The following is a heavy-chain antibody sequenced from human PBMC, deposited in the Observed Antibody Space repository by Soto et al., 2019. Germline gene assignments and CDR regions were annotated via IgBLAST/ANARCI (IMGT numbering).Heavy chain of an antibody. V-gene: IGHV4-59*01. CDR3: ARDQSGYDSVWFDP. J-gene: IGHJ5*02. CDR2: IYYSGST. D-gene: IGHD5-12*01. CDR1: GGSISSYY. Sequence: KTSETLSLTCTVSGGSISSYYWSWIRQPPGKGLEWIGYIYYSGSTNYNPSLKSRVTISVDTSKNQFSLKLSSVTAADTAVYYCARDQSGYDSVWFDPWGQGTLVTVSS.